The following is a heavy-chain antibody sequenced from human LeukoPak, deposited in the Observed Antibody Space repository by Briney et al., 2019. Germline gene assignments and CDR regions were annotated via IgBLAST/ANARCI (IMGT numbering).Heavy chain of an antibody. Sequence: GGSLRLSCAASGFTFSSYEMNWVRQAPGKGLEWVSYISSSGSTIYYADSVKGRFTISRDNAKNTLYLQMNSLRAEDTAVYYCARARTGTYYYYMDVWGKGTTVTVSS. CDR3: ARARTGTYYYYMDV. CDR1: GFTFSSYE. J-gene: IGHJ6*03. D-gene: IGHD1-7*01. V-gene: IGHV3-48*03. CDR2: ISSSGSTI.